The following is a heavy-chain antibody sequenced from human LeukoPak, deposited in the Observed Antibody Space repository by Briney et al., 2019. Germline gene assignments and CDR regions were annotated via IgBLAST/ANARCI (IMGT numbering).Heavy chain of an antibody. Sequence: SETLSLTCTVSGGSITSYYWSWIRQPPGKGLEWIGYIYYSGSTDYNPSLKGRVTISVATSKAQFSLKLTSVTAADTAVYYCARDLNNWNPNWFDPWGQGTLVTVSS. D-gene: IGHD1-20*01. V-gene: IGHV4-59*12. CDR1: GGSITSYY. CDR3: ARDLNNWNPNWFDP. J-gene: IGHJ5*02. CDR2: IYYSGST.